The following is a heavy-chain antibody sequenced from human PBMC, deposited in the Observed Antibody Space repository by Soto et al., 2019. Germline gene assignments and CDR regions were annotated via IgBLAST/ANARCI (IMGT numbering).Heavy chain of an antibody. D-gene: IGHD1-26*01. Sequence: QVQLVESGGGVVQPGRSLRLSCAASGFTFSSYGMHWVRQAPGKGLEWVAVIWYDGSNKYYADSVKGRFTISRDNSKNTLYLQMNSLRAVDTAVYYCARAYIGATVVGSYFDYWGQGTLVTVSS. CDR2: IWYDGSNK. V-gene: IGHV3-33*01. CDR3: ARAYIGATVVGSYFDY. CDR1: GFTFSSYG. J-gene: IGHJ4*02.